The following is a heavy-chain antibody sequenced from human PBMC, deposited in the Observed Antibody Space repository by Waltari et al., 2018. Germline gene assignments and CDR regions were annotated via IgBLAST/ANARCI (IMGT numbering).Heavy chain of an antibody. CDR1: GYTFTSYY. V-gene: IGHV1-46*01. CDR3: ARDRGYCTNGVCSFGWFDP. Sequence: QVQLVQSGAEVKKPGASVKVSCKASGYTFTSYYMHWVRQAPAQGLEWMGIINPSGGSTSYAQKFQGRVTMTRDTSTSTVYMELSSLRSEDTAVYYCARDRGYCTNGVCSFGWFDPWGQGTLVTVSS. J-gene: IGHJ5*02. CDR2: INPSGGST. D-gene: IGHD2-8*01.